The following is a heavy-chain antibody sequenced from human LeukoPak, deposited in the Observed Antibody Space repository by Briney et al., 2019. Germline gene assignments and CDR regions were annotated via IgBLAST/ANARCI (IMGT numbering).Heavy chain of an antibody. V-gene: IGHV1-69*13. CDR1: GGTFISYA. CDR3: ARRHSHYGMDV. Sequence: ASVKVSCKASGGTFISYAISWVRQAPGQGLEWMGGIIPIFGTANYAQKFQGRVTITADESTSTAYMELSGLRSEDTAVYYCARRHSHYGMDVWGQGTTVTVSS. CDR2: IIPIFGTA. D-gene: IGHD6-13*01. J-gene: IGHJ6*02.